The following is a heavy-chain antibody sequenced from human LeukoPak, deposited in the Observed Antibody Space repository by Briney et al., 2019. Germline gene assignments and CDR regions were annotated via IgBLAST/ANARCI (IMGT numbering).Heavy chain of an antibody. CDR3: ASGPSLTQYSSSCCDNWFDP. J-gene: IGHJ5*02. V-gene: IGHV1-2*02. CDR1: GYTFTGYY. Sequence: ASVKVSCKASGYTFTGYYMHWVRQAPGQGLEWMGWINPNSGGTNYAQKFQGRVTMTRDTSISTAYMELSRLRSEDTAVYYCASGPSLTQYSSSCCDNWFDPWGQGTLVTVSS. D-gene: IGHD6-13*01. CDR2: INPNSGGT.